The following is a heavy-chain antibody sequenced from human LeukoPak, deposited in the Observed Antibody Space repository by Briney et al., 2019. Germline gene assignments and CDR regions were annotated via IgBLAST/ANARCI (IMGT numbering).Heavy chain of an antibody. CDR1: GFIFDDYA. D-gene: IGHD2-15*01. Sequence: GGSLRLSCAASGFIFDDYAMHWVRQAPGKGLEWVSGISWNSGTIGYADSVKGRFTISRDNANNSLFLQMNSLRPEDMALYYCAKDVSLGYCSGGSCSAHFDYWGQGTLVTVSS. V-gene: IGHV3-9*03. CDR3: AKDVSLGYCSGGSCSAHFDY. J-gene: IGHJ4*02. CDR2: ISWNSGTI.